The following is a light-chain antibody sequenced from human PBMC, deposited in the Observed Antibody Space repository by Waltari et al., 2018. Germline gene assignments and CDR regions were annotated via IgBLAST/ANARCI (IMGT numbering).Light chain of an antibody. J-gene: IGKJ1*01. CDR2: GAS. Sequence: EIVLTQSPGTLSLSPGERATLSCRASQSVSSSYLAWYQQKPGQAPRLLIYGASSRATGIPDRFSGSGSGTDCTLTSSRLEPEDFAVYYCQQYGSSPTWTFGQGTKVEIK. CDR3: QQYGSSPTWT. CDR1: QSVSSSY. V-gene: IGKV3-20*01.